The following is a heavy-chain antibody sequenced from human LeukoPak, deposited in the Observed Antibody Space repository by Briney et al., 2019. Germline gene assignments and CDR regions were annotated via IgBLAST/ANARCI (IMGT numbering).Heavy chain of an antibody. D-gene: IGHD6-13*01. CDR2: FDPEDGET. CDR1: GGTFSSYA. CDR3: ATGFWQQLVPFDY. V-gene: IGHV1-24*01. J-gene: IGHJ4*02. Sequence: ASVKVSCKASGGTFSSYAISWVRQAPGKGLEWMGGFDPEDGETIYAQKFQGRVTMTEDTSTDTAYMELSSLRSEDTAVYYCATGFWQQLVPFDYWGQGTLVTVSS.